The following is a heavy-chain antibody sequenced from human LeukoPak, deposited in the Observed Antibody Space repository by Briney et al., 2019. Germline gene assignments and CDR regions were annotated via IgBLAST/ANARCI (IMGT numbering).Heavy chain of an antibody. CDR2: ISNSGDGT. D-gene: IGHD3-9*01. J-gene: IGHJ4*02. V-gene: IGHV3-23*01. CDR1: GFSFSAYA. Sequence: GGYLRLSCAASGFSFSAYAMNWVRQAPGKGLEWVSGISNSGDGTYYADSVKGRFTISRDNSKNTLYLQMHSLRAEDTAVYYCASTGRYLDWLFPFDYWGQGTLVTVSS. CDR3: ASTGRYLDWLFPFDY.